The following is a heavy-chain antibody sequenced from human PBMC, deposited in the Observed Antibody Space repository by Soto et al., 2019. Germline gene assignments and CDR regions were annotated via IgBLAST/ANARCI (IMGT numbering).Heavy chain of an antibody. D-gene: IGHD3-10*01. CDR1: GFPFSSYA. CDR2: ISGSGGST. J-gene: IGHJ6*02. Sequence: GGSLSLSCAASGFPFSSYAMSWVRQAPGKGLEWVSVISGSGGSTYYADSVKGRFTISRDNSKNTLYLQMNSLRAEDTAVYYCAREASGTMVRGVIDYYYYGMDVWGQGTTVTVSS. CDR3: AREASGTMVRGVIDYYYYGMDV. V-gene: IGHV3-23*01.